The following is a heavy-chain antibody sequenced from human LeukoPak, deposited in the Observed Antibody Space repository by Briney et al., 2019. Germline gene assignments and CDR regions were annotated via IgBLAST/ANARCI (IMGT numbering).Heavy chain of an antibody. V-gene: IGHV5-51*01. Sequence: GGSLKISCKASGYSFTTYWIGWVRQMPGKGLGWMGIIYPGDSDTRYSPSFQGQVIISADKSISTAYLQWSSLKASDSATYYCARRNSGSHHFDYWGQGTLVTVSS. D-gene: IGHD1-26*01. J-gene: IGHJ4*02. CDR1: GYSFTTYW. CDR2: IYPGDSDT. CDR3: ARRNSGSHHFDY.